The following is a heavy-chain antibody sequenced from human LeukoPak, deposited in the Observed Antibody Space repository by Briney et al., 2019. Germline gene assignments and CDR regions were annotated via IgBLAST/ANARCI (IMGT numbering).Heavy chain of an antibody. CDR1: GGSITSYY. D-gene: IGHD3-3*01. J-gene: IGHJ6*03. Sequence: SETLSLTCTVSGGSITSYYWSWIRQPAGRGLEWIGRIYTSGSTNYSPSLKPRVTMSIDTPKNQFSLKLTSVTAADTAVYYCAREPLWSGYSYYYYYMDVWGKGTTVTVSS. CDR2: IYTSGST. V-gene: IGHV4-4*07. CDR3: AREPLWSGYSYYYYYMDV.